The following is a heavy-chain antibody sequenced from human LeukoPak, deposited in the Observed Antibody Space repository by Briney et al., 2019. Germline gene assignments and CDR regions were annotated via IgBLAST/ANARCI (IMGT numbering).Heavy chain of an antibody. V-gene: IGHV1-58*01. CDR1: GFTFISSA. J-gene: IGHJ4*02. D-gene: IGHD4-17*01. Sequence: SVKVSCKASGFTFISSAVQWVRQARGQRLEWIGWIVVGSGNTNYAQKFQERVTITRDMSTSTAYMELSSLRSEDTAVYYCAAVAVTTTPYYFDYWGQGTLVTVSS. CDR3: AAVAVTTTPYYFDY. CDR2: IVVGSGNT.